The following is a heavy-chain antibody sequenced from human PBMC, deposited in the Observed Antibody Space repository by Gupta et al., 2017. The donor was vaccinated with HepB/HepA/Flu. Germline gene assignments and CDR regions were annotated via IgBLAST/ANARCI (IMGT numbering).Heavy chain of an antibody. CDR2: IGHDGAFE. D-gene: IGHD3-10*01. Sequence: QVQLVESGGGVVQPGGSLRLSCAASGFNFFVDGMHWVRQAPGKGLEWLSVIGHDGAFEAYKDPVKGRFTISRDNSKNTLYLQINRLRVEDTAVYYCARDLSAGRYFDYWGQGILVTVSS. V-gene: IGHV3-33*01. J-gene: IGHJ4*02. CDR1: GFNFFVDG. CDR3: ARDLSAGRYFDY.